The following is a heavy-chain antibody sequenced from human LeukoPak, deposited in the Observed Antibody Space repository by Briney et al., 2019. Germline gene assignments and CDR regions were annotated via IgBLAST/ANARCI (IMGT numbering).Heavy chain of an antibody. D-gene: IGHD6-13*01. CDR1: GGSISSNGYF. V-gene: IGHV4-39*01. CDR3: VRVPAAGTGPDS. CDR2: IYYSGNT. Sequence: PSETLSLTCTVSGGSISSNGYFWGWIRQPPGKGLEWIGTIYYSGNTYYNPSLESRVTISVDTSKNQFSLRLSSVTAADTAVYYCVRVPAAGTGPDSWGQGTLVSVSS. J-gene: IGHJ4*02.